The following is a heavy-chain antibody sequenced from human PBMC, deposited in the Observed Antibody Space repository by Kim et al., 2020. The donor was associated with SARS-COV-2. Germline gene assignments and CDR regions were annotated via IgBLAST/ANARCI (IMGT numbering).Heavy chain of an antibody. V-gene: IGHV3-21*01. D-gene: IGHD2-2*01. J-gene: IGHJ4*02. CDR2: ISSSSSYI. Sequence: GGSLRLSCAASGFTFSSYSMNWVRQAPGKGLEWVSSISSSSSYIYYADSVKGRFTISRDNAKNSLYLQMNSLRAEDTAVYYCARDVGYCSSTSCYPSPPDYWGQGTLVTVSS. CDR1: GFTFSSYS. CDR3: ARDVGYCSSTSCYPSPPDY.